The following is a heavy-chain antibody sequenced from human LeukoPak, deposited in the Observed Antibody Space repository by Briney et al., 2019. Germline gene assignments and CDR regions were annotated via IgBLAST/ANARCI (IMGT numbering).Heavy chain of an antibody. CDR3: TTFHVVLVPAARPEGVFDI. V-gene: IGHV3-15*01. J-gene: IGHJ3*02. CDR2: IKSEIDGVTT. CDR1: GFTFSSYS. Sequence: PGGSLTLSCAASGFTFSSYSIYWVRQAPGKGLEWVGRIKSEIDGVTTDYAAPVKGRFTISKDDSKNTLYLQMNSLKIEDTAVYYCTTFHVVLVPAARPEGVFDIWGQGTTVTVTS. D-gene: IGHD2-2*01.